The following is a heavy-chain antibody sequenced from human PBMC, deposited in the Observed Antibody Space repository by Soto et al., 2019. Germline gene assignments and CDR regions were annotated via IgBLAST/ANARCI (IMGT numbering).Heavy chain of an antibody. CDR3: ARGDCSSTSCYTYYYYYGMDV. J-gene: IGHJ6*02. Sequence: SVKVSCKASGGTFSSYAISWVRQAPGQGLEWMGGIIPIFGTANYAQKFQGRVTITADESTSTAYMELSSLRSEDTAVYYCARGDCSSTSCYTYYYYYGMDVWGQGTTVTVSS. CDR1: GGTFSSYA. CDR2: IIPIFGTA. V-gene: IGHV1-69*13. D-gene: IGHD2-2*02.